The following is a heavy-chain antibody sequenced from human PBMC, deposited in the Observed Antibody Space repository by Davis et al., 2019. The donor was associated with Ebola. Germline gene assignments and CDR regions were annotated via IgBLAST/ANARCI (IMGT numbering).Heavy chain of an antibody. CDR3: VRMGYYYDTSGSRRSPYFDD. CDR1: GHDSTSYW. J-gene: IGHJ4*02. Sequence: GASLKISCTVSGHDSTSYWIAWVRQMPGKGLQWMGSIYPGDSDTRYNPSLEGQVTVSADKSITTAYLQWRSLKASDTAMYYCVRMGYYYDTSGSRRSPYFDDWGQGTLVTVSS. V-gene: IGHV5-51*01. D-gene: IGHD3-22*01. CDR2: IYPGDSDT.